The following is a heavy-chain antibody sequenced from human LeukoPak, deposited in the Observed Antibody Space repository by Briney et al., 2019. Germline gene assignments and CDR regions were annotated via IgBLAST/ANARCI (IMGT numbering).Heavy chain of an antibody. J-gene: IGHJ4*02. Sequence: GGSLRLSCAASGFTFSSYSMNWVRQAPGKGLEWVSSISSSSSYIYYADSVKGRFTISRDNAKNSLYLQMNSLRAEDTAVYYCARDFPGIAVAGTSFADYWGQGTLVTVSS. V-gene: IGHV3-21*01. CDR2: ISSSSSYI. D-gene: IGHD6-19*01. CDR3: ARDFPGIAVAGTSFADY. CDR1: GFTFSSYS.